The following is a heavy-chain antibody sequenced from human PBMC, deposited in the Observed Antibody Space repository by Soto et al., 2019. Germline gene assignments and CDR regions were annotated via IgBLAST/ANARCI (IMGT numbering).Heavy chain of an antibody. CDR3: ARDNWNYFLGAFDI. D-gene: IGHD1-7*01. CDR2: MNPNSGNT. J-gene: IGHJ3*02. Sequence: ALVKVSCKASAYTFTRYDINWVRQATGRGIEGMGWMNPNSGNTGYAQKFQGRVTMTRNTSISTAYMELSSLRSEDTAVYYCARDNWNYFLGAFDIWGQGTMVTVPS. CDR1: AYTFTRYD. V-gene: IGHV1-8*01.